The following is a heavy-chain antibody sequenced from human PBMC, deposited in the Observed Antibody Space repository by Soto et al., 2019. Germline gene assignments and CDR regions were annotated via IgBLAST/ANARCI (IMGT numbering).Heavy chain of an antibody. CDR2: INSDGSST. CDR1: GFTFSTFW. CDR3: ARDFEY. V-gene: IGHV3-74*01. Sequence: EVHLVESGGGLVQPGGSLRLSCEASGFTFSTFWMHWVRQAPGKGLVWVSRINSDGSSTYYANFVKGRVTISRDNAKNTLYLQLNSLRPEYTAVYYCARDFEYWGQGTLVTVSS. J-gene: IGHJ4*02.